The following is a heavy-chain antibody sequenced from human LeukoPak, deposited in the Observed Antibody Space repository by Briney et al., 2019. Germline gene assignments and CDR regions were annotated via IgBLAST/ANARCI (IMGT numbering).Heavy chain of an antibody. D-gene: IGHD3-10*01. CDR3: AKELWFGELLSMDV. J-gene: IGHJ6*04. CDR1: GFTFSSYS. V-gene: IGHV3-21*01. CDR2: ISSSSTYI. Sequence: GGSLRLSCAASGFTFSSYSMNWVRQAPGKGLEWVSSISSSSTYIYYADSVKGRFTISRDNAKKSLFLQMNSLRAEDTSVYYCAKELWFGELLSMDVWGKGTTVTVSS.